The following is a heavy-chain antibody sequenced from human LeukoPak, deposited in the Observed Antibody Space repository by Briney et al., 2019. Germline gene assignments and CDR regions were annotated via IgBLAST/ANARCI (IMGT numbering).Heavy chain of an antibody. CDR3: AKSESYSFDY. J-gene: IGHJ4*02. D-gene: IGHD1-26*01. CDR1: GFTFSSSG. Sequence: PGGSLRLSCAASGFTFSSSGMHWVRQAPGEGLEWVAFIRFDGSTKYYADSVKGRFTISRDNSKDTLYLQMNSLRAEDTAVYYCAKSESYSFDYWGQGTLVTVSS. CDR2: IRFDGSTK. V-gene: IGHV3-30*02.